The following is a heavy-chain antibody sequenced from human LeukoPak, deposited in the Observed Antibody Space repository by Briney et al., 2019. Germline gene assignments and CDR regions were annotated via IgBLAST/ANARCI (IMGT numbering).Heavy chain of an antibody. CDR2: ISGSGGST. D-gene: IGHD3-3*01. J-gene: IGHJ4*02. Sequence: GGSLRLSCAASGFTFSSYTMSWVRQAPGKGLEWVSAISGSGGSTYYADSVKGRFTISRDKSNNTLYLQMNSLRADDTAVYYCARGADFLYYFDYWGQGTLVTVSS. CDR3: ARGADFLYYFDY. V-gene: IGHV3-23*01. CDR1: GFTFSSYT.